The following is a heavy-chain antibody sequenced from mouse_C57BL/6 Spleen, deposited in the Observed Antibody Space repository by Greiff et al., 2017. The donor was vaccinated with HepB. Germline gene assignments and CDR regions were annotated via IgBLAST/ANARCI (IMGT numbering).Heavy chain of an antibody. Sequence: VQLQQSGAELVRPGASVTLSCKASGYTFTDYEMHWVKQTPVHGLEWIGAIDPETGGTAYNQKFKGKAILTADKSSSTAYMELRSLTSEDSAVYYCTRGGITTRGFAYWGQGTLVTVSA. CDR2: IDPETGGT. CDR1: GYTFTDYE. J-gene: IGHJ3*01. CDR3: TRGGITTRGFAY. V-gene: IGHV1-15*01. D-gene: IGHD1-1*01.